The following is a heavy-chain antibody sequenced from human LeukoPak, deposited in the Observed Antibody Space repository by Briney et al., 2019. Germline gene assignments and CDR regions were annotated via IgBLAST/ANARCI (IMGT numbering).Heavy chain of an antibody. CDR2: IQQDGSAK. CDR1: GFTFSTSW. Sequence: PGGSLRLSCAASGFTFSTSWMCWVRQAPGKGLEWVANIQQDGSAKYYMDSVKGRFTISKDNAKNSLYLQMNSLRAEDTAVYYCARFSLYDNSGYYSWLFDFWGQGTLVTVSS. CDR3: ARFSLYDNSGYYSWLFDF. D-gene: IGHD3-22*01. J-gene: IGHJ4*02. V-gene: IGHV3-7*01.